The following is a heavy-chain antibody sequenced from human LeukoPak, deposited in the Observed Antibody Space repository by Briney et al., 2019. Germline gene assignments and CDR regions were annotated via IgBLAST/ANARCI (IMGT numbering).Heavy chain of an antibody. V-gene: IGHV1-2*02. Sequence: GASVTVSCKASGYTFTGYYMHWVRQAPGQGLEWMGWINPNSGGTNYAQKFQGRVTMTRDTSISTAYMELSRLRSDDTAVYYCARGGVGATENFDYWGQGTLVTVSS. D-gene: IGHD1-26*01. CDR2: INPNSGGT. CDR1: GYTFTGYY. CDR3: ARGGVGATENFDY. J-gene: IGHJ4*02.